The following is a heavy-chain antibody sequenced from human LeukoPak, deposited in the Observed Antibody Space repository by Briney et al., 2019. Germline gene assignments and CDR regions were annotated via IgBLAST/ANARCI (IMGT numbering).Heavy chain of an antibody. CDR3: ARTSRHFYGSGSNLTPWPADMDV. CDR2: IYYSGST. V-gene: IGHV4-59*01. CDR1: GGSINSYY. Sequence: SETLSLTCTVSGGSINSYYWTWIRQPPGKGLEWIGYIYYSGSTHYNPSLDSRVTISMDTSKNHFSLKLSSVTAADTAIYYCARTSRHFYGSGSNLTPWPADMDVWGQGTKVTVSS. J-gene: IGHJ6*02. D-gene: IGHD3-10*01.